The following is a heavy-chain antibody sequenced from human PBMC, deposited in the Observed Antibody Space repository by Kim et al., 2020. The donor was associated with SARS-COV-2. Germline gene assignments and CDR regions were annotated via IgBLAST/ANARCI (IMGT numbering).Heavy chain of an antibody. J-gene: IGHJ5*02. D-gene: IGHD6-19*01. V-gene: IGHV1-8*01. Sequence: ASVKVSCKASGYTFTSYDINWVRQATGQGLEWMGWMNPNSGNTGYAQKFQGRVTMTRNTSISTAYMELSSLRSEDTAVYYCARRKGWGAWFDPWGQGTLVTVSS. CDR2: MNPNSGNT. CDR1: GYTFTSYD. CDR3: ARRKGWGAWFDP.